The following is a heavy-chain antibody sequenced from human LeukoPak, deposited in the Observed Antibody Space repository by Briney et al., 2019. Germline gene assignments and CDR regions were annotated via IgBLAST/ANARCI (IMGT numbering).Heavy chain of an antibody. CDR1: GFTFSSYG. CDR3: ARVGRPTDAFDI. V-gene: IGHV3-30*02. CDR2: IRYDGSNK. J-gene: IGHJ3*02. Sequence: GGSLRLSCAASGFTFSSYGMHWVRQAPGKGLEWVAFIRYDGSNKYYADSVKGRFTISRDNSKNTLNLQMNSLRAEDTAVYYCARVGRPTDAFDIWGQGTMVTVSS. D-gene: IGHD1-26*01.